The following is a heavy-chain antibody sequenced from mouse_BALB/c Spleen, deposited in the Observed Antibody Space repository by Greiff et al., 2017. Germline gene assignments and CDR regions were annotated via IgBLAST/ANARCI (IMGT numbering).Heavy chain of an antibody. Sequence: EVKLMESGGGLVQPGGSLRLSCATSGFTFTDYYMSWVRQPPGKALEWLGFIRNKANGYTTEYSASVKGRFTISRDNSQSILYLQMNTLRAEDSATYYCARDTAYYDYAMDYWGQGTSVTVSS. V-gene: IGHV7-3*02. D-gene: IGHD1-1*01. CDR3: ARDTAYYDYAMDY. CDR1: GFTFTDYY. CDR2: IRNKANGYTT. J-gene: IGHJ4*01.